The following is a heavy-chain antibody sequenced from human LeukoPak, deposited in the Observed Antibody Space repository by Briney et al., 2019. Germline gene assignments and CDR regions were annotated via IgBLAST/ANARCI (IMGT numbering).Heavy chain of an antibody. CDR3: AKDLVVVVAAYYYGMDV. Sequence: ETLSLTCTVSGGSISSGGYYWSWVRQAPGKGLEWVSAISGSGGSTYYADSVKGRFIISRDNSKNTLYLQMNSLRAEDTAVYYCAKDLVVVVAAYYYGMDVWGQGTTVTVSS. J-gene: IGHJ6*02. CDR1: GGSISSGGYY. V-gene: IGHV3-23*01. D-gene: IGHD2-15*01. CDR2: ISGSGGST.